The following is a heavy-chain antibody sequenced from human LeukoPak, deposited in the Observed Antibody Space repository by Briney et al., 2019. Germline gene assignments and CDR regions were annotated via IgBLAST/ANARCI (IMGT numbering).Heavy chain of an antibody. D-gene: IGHD3-22*01. J-gene: IGHJ6*03. CDR1: GFTFSSYE. V-gene: IGHV3-21*01. CDR2: ISSSSSYI. CDR3: AGEIETYYYDSSGYYYNYYYYYMDV. Sequence: GGSLRLSCAASGFTFSSYEMNWVRQAPGKGLEWVSSISSSSSYIYYADSVKGRFTISRDNAKNSLYLQMNSLRAEDTAVYYCAGEIETYYYDSSGYYYNYYYYYMDVWGKGTTVTVSS.